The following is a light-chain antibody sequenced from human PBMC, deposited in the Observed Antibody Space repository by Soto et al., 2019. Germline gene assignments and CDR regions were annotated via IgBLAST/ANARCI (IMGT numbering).Light chain of an antibody. CDR3: QQYNNWPPVT. CDR2: GAS. J-gene: IGKJ1*01. V-gene: IGKV3-15*01. CDR1: QSVSSN. Sequence: EMVMTQSPATLSVSPGERATLSCRASQSVSSNLAWYQQTPGQAPRLLIYGASTRATGIPARFSGSGSGTEFTLTISSLQSEDFAVYYCQQYNNWPPVTFGQGTKVDI.